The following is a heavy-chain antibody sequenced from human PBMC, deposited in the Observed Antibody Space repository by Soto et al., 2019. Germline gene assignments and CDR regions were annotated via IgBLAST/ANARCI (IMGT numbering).Heavy chain of an antibody. V-gene: IGHV1-8*01. CDR1: GYTFTSYD. D-gene: IGHD3-22*01. J-gene: IGHJ5*02. CDR3: ARGREDYYDSSEFLRWFDP. CDR2: MNPNSGNT. Sequence: QVQLVQSGAEVKKPGASVKVSCKASGYTFTSYDINWVRQATGQGLEWMGWMNPNSGNTGYAQKFQGRVTMTRNTYISTAYMELSSLRSEDTAVYYCARGREDYYDSSEFLRWFDPWGQGTLVTVSS.